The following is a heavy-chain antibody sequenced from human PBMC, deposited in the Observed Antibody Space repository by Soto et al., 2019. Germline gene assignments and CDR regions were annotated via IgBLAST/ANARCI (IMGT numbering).Heavy chain of an antibody. CDR3: ARAGYSSGWDHGAA. CDR2: IIPIFGTA. CDR1: GGTFSSYA. V-gene: IGHV1-69*01. Sequence: QVQLVQSGAEVKKPGSSVKVSCKASGGTFSSYAISWVRQAPGQGLEWMGGIIPIFGTANYAQKFQGRVTITADESTSTANMELSSLRSEDTVVYYCARAGYSSGWDHGAAWGQGTLVTASS. J-gene: IGHJ5*02. D-gene: IGHD6-19*01.